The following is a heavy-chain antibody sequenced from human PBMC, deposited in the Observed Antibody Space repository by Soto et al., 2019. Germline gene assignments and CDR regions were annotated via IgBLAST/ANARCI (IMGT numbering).Heavy chain of an antibody. Sequence: TRSARRWVRQDTGQGLEWMGWISAYNGNTNYAQKLQGRVTMTTDTSTSTAYMELRSLRSVDTAVCYCARDLSWFDPRAEATLLTGYS. CDR3: ARDLSWFDP. CDR1: TRSA. V-gene: IGHV1-18*01. J-gene: IGHJ5*02. CDR2: ISAYNGNT.